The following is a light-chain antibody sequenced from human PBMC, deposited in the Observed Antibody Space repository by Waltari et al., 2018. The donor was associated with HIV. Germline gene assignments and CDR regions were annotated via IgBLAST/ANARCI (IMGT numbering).Light chain of an antibody. J-gene: IGLJ3*02. CDR3: SSYTSSSNLV. Sequence: QSALAQPASVSGSPGQSTTISCTGTRSDVGGSPYVSWYQQHPGKAPKLLIYEVSYRPSGVSHRFSVSRSGNTTSLTISWLQADDESDYYGSSYTSSSNLVFGGGTKLTVL. V-gene: IGLV2-14*01. CDR1: RSDVGGSPY. CDR2: EVS.